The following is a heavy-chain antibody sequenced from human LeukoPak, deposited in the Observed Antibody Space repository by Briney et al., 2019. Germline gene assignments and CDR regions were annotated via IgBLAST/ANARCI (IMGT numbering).Heavy chain of an antibody. CDR2: IIPIFGTA. Sequence: SVKVSCKASGGTFSSYAISWVRQAPGQGLEWMGGIIPIFGTANYAQKFQGRVTITADESTSTAYMELSSLRSEDTAVYYCARDLPSPEKRWLQLYAFDIWGQGTMVTVSS. V-gene: IGHV1-69*13. D-gene: IGHD5-24*01. CDR1: GGTFSSYA. J-gene: IGHJ3*02. CDR3: ARDLPSPEKRWLQLYAFDI.